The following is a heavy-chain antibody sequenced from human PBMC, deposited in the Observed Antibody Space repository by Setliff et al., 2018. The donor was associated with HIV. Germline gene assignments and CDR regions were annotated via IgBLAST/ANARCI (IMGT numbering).Heavy chain of an antibody. V-gene: IGHV4-59*08. J-gene: IGHJ4*02. CDR3: ARQTWEYYDTLTGYYRSPKNFDS. D-gene: IGHD3-9*01. CDR1: GDSISTDY. CDR2: IYNSAST. Sequence: ASETLSLTCTVSGDSISTDYWTWIRQPPGKGLEWIGYIYNSASTSYNPSLKSRVTISVDTSKNKFSLKLSSVTAPDTAIYYCARQTWEYYDTLTGYYRSPKNFDSWGQGTLVTVSS.